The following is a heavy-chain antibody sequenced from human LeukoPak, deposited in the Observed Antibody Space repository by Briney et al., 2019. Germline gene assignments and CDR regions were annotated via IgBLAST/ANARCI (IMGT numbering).Heavy chain of an antibody. Sequence: PSETLSLTCTVSGVSISSYYWSWLRQPAGKGLEWIGRIYTSGSTNYNASLKSRVNMSVDTSKNQFSLKLSSVTAADTAVFYCARENSGSYREFDYWGQGTLVTVSS. CDR1: GVSISSYY. CDR2: IYTSGST. V-gene: IGHV4-4*07. J-gene: IGHJ4*02. CDR3: ARENSGSYREFDY. D-gene: IGHD1-26*01.